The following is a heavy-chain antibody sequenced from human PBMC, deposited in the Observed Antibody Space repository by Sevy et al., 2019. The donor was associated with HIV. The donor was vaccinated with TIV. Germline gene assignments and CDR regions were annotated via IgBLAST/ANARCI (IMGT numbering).Heavy chain of an antibody. J-gene: IGHJ6*03. CDR3: AIIAAAGTGRENYYYYYMDV. V-gene: IGHV4-38-2*01. D-gene: IGHD6-13*01. CDR2: IYHSGST. Sequence: SETLSLTCAVSGYSISSGYYWGWIRQPPGKGLEWIGSIYHSGSTYYNPSLKSRVTISVDTSKNQFSLKLSSVTAADTAVYYCAIIAAAGTGRENYYYYYMDVWGKGKTLTVSS. CDR1: GYSISSGYY.